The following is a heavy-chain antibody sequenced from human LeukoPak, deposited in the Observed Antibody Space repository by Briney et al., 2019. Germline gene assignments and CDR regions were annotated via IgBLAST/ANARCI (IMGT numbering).Heavy chain of an antibody. J-gene: IGHJ6*03. Sequence: ASVKVSCKASGYTFTGYYMHWVRQAPGHGLEWMGWINPNSGGTNNAKSFQGRVTMTRDTSIRTAYMELSRLRSDDTAVYYCAIYDFWSGYYTGAPRDYYYYMDVWGKGTTVTVSS. D-gene: IGHD3-3*01. CDR1: GYTFTGYY. CDR3: AIYDFWSGYYTGAPRDYYYYMDV. CDR2: INPNSGGT. V-gene: IGHV1-2*02.